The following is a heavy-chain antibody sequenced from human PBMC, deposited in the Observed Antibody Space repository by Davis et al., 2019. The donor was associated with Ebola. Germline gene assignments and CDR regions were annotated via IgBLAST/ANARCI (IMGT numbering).Heavy chain of an antibody. Sequence: ASVKVSCKASGYTFTSYDINWVRQATGQGLEWMGWISAYNGNTNYAQKLQGRVTMTTDTSTSTAYMELRSLRSDDTAVYYCARLYSSLYYYYYGMDVWGQGTTVTVSS. D-gene: IGHD6-19*01. V-gene: IGHV1-18*01. J-gene: IGHJ6*02. CDR1: GYTFTSYD. CDR2: ISAYNGNT. CDR3: ARLYSSLYYYYYGMDV.